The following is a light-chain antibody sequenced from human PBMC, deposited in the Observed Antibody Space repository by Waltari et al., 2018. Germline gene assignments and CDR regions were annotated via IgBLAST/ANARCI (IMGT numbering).Light chain of an antibody. V-gene: IGLV3-1*01. J-gene: IGLJ2*01. Sequence: SYELTQPPSVSVSLGQTASIPCSGDKLGEKYACWYQQRPGQSPVLVIYQDNRRPSGIPERFSGSNSGNTATLTISGTQAMDEADYYCQVSDSSTVVFGGGTKLTVL. CDR1: KLGEKY. CDR2: QDN. CDR3: QVSDSSTVV.